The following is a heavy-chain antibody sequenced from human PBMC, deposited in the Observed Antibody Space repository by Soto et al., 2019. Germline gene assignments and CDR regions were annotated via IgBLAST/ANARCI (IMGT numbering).Heavy chain of an antibody. CDR1: GGSISSSSYY. V-gene: IGHV4-39*01. J-gene: IGHJ5*02. CDR3: AVQGYYGSGSYYTGWFDP. CDR2: IYYSGST. Sequence: SETLSLTCTVSGGSISSSSYYWGWISQPPGKGLEWIGSIYYSGSTYYNPSLKSRVTISVDTSKNQFSLKLSSVTAADTAVYYCAVQGYYGSGSYYTGWFDPWGQGTLVTVSS. D-gene: IGHD3-10*01.